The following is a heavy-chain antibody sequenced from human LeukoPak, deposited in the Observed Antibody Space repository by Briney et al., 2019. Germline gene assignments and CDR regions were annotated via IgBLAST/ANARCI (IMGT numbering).Heavy chain of an antibody. J-gene: IGHJ4*02. CDR1: GFTFSSYA. D-gene: IGHD3-10*01. Sequence: PGGSLRLSCAASGFTFSSYAMSWVRQAPGKGLEWVSAISGSGGRTYYADSVKGRFTISRDNPKNMLYLQMNSLRAEDTAVYYCAKEAGSYYSFDYWGQGTLVTVSS. V-gene: IGHV3-23*01. CDR3: AKEAGSYYSFDY. CDR2: ISGSGGRT.